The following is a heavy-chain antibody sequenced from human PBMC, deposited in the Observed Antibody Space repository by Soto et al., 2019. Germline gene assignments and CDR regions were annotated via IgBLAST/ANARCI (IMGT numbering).Heavy chain of an antibody. D-gene: IGHD6-6*01. V-gene: IGHV4-59*01. J-gene: IGHJ4*02. Sequence: PSETLSLTCTVSGGSISSYYWSWIRQPPGKGLEWIGYIYYSGSTNYNPSLKSRVTISVDTSKNQFSLKLSSVTAADTAVYYGARGTKQLYYFDDWGQGTLVTVSS. CDR1: GGSISSYY. CDR2: IYYSGST. CDR3: ARGTKQLYYFDD.